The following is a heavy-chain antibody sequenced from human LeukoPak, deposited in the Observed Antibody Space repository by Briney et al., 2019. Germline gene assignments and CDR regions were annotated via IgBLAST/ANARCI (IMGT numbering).Heavy chain of an antibody. D-gene: IGHD6-13*01. J-gene: IGHJ6*04. Sequence: SETLSLTCTVSGGSISSYYWSWVRQPPGKGLEWIGYIYYGGSTNYNPSLKGRVTISVDTSKNQFSLKLSSVTAADTAVYSCARSIAAVVSLDVWGKGTTVTVSS. CDR1: GGSISSYY. V-gene: IGHV4-59*01. CDR3: ARSIAAVVSLDV. CDR2: IYYGGST.